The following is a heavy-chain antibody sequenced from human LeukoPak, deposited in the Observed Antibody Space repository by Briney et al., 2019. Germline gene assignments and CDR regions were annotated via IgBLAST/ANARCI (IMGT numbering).Heavy chain of an antibody. J-gene: IGHJ4*02. V-gene: IGHV3-74*01. D-gene: IGHD3-10*01. Sequence: PGGSLRLSCAASGFTFSSSWMHWVRQAPGKGLVWVSRTNNDGSRTNYADSVKGRFTISRDNAKNTLYLQMNSLRAEDTAVYYSARGTGGRDDYWGQGTLVTVSS. CDR2: TNNDGSRT. CDR1: GFTFSSSW. CDR3: ARGTGGRDDY.